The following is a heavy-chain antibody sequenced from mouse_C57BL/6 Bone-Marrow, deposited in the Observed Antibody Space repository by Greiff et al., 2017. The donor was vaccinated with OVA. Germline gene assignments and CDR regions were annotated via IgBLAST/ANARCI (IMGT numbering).Heavy chain of an antibody. CDR3: TSYGNFHY. J-gene: IGHJ2*01. CDR1: GFNIKDDY. D-gene: IGHD1-1*02. CDR2: IDPENGDT. V-gene: IGHV14-4*01. Sequence: EVKLMESGAELVRPGASVKLSCTASGFNIKDDYMHWVKQRPEQGLEWIGWIDPENGDTEYASKFQGKATITADTSSNTAYLQLSSLTSEDTAVYDCTSYGNFHYWGQGTTLTVSS.